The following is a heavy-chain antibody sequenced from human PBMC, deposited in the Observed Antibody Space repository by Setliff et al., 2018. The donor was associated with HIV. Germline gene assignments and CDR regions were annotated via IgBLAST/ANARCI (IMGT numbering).Heavy chain of an antibody. V-gene: IGHV5-51*01. J-gene: IGHJ4*02. D-gene: IGHD1-26*01. CDR1: GYSFTTYW. CDR2: IYPGDSNT. Sequence: PGESLKISCKGSGYSFTTYWIGWVRQMPGKGLEWMGIIYPGDSNTIYRPTFQGQVTISADKSISTAYLQWSSLKASDTAMYYCARHAGNGLGAMGYFDYWGRGTLVTVSS. CDR3: ARHAGNGLGAMGYFDY.